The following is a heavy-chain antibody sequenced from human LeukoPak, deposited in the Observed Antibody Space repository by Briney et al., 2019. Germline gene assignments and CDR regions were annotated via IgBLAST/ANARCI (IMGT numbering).Heavy chain of an antibody. J-gene: IGHJ6*03. CDR1: GFTFNTYG. CDR2: ISGSGGAT. CDR3: AKDQKRGYSYGYLFYYYYMDV. V-gene: IGHV3-23*01. Sequence: GGSLRLSCAASGFTFNTYGMSWVRQAPGKGLEWVSGISGSGGATYYADSVKGRFTISRDNSKNTLYLQMNSLRAEDTAVYYCAKDQKRGYSYGYLFYYYYMDVWGKGTTVTISS. D-gene: IGHD5-18*01.